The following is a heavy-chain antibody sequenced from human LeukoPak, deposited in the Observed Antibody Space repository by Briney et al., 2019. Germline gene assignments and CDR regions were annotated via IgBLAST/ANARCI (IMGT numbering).Heavy chain of an antibody. CDR2: IKQPGSEK. J-gene: IGHJ4*02. V-gene: IGHV3-7*01. D-gene: IGHD3-3*02. Sequence: GGSLRLSCAASGFTVSSNYMSWVRQAPGKGLEWVANIKQPGSEKYHVDSVRGRFTISRDNAKNSLYLQMNSLRVEDTAVYYCARTDATSLGYFDFWGQGTLVTVSS. CDR1: GFTVSSNY. CDR3: ARTDATSLGYFDF.